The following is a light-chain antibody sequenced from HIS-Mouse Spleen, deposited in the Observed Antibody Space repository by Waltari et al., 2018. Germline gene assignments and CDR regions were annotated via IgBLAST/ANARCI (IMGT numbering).Light chain of an antibody. Sequence: QSALTQPASVSGSPGQSIPISCTGTSSHVGRYNLLSWDQQHPGKAPKLMIYEGSKRPSGVSNRFSGSKSGNTASLTISGLQAEDEADYYCCSYAGSSTWVFGGGTKLTVL. J-gene: IGLJ3*02. CDR2: EGS. CDR1: SSHVGRYNL. V-gene: IGLV2-23*01. CDR3: CSYAGSSTWV.